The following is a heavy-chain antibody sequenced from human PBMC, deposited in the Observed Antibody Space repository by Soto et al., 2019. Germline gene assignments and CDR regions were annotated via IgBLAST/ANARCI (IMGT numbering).Heavy chain of an antibody. CDR2: IWYDGSNK. D-gene: IGHD2-2*03. Sequence: GGSLRLSCAASGFTFSSYGMHWVRQAPGKGLEWVAVIWYDGSNKYYADSVKGRFTISRDNSKNTLYLQMNSLRAEDTAVYYCARGVPGVTHGYCSSTSCPTIYYYMDVWGKGTTVTVSS. CDR3: ARGVPGVTHGYCSSTSCPTIYYYMDV. V-gene: IGHV3-33*01. J-gene: IGHJ6*03. CDR1: GFTFSSYG.